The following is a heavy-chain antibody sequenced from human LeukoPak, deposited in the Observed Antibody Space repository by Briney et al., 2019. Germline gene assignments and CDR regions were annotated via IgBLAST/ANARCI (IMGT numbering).Heavy chain of an antibody. CDR2: IRYDGSNK. CDR3: AKELYIARGGWDY. V-gene: IGHV3-30*02. J-gene: IGHJ4*02. Sequence: GGSLRLSCAASGFTFSSYGMHWVRQAPGKGLEWVAFIRYDGSNKYYADSVKGRFTISRDNSKNTLYLQMNSLRAEDTAVYYCAKELYIARGGWDYWGQGTLVTVSS. D-gene: IGHD1-26*01. CDR1: GFTFSSYG.